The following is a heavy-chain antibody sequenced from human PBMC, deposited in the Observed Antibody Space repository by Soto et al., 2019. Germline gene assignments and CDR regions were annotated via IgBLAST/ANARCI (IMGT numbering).Heavy chain of an antibody. V-gene: IGHV1-18*01. D-gene: IGHD3-10*01. Sequence: QVQLMQSGAEVTKPGASVTLSCKTSGYAFMSYGLSWVRLAPGQGLEWMGWTVAGSGNRIYAQKFQDRINMNIDTSTNTGYMELRRLRSDDSALYFCTIVAGYGSGSRHFDNWGQGTLVTVSS. CDR1: GYAFMSYG. J-gene: IGHJ4*02. CDR3: TIVAGYGSGSRHFDN. CDR2: TVAGSGNR.